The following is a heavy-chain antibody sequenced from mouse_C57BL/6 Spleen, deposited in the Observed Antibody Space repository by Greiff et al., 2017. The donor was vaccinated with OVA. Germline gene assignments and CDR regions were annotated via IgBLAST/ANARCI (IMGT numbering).Heavy chain of an antibody. CDR3: ARHDWDGAMDD. Sequence: VQLLQSGAELVRPGPSVKVSCKASGYAFTNYLIEWVKQRPGQGLEWIGVINPGSGGTNYNEQFKGQATLTADKSSSNAYMQRRSLTSEDSAGYFCARHDWDGAMDDWGQGTSGTVSS. D-gene: IGHD4-1*01. V-gene: IGHV1-54*01. CDR2: INPGSGGT. CDR1: GYAFTNYL. J-gene: IGHJ4*01.